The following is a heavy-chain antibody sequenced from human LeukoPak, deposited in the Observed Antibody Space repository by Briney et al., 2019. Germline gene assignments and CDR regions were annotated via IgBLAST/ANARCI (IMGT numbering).Heavy chain of an antibody. J-gene: IGHJ6*02. V-gene: IGHV4-34*01. CDR3: ARRPYDGMDV. CDR1: GGSFSGDY. Sequence: SETLSLTCAVYGGSFSGDYWSWIRQPPGKGLEWIGEINHSGSTNYNPSLKSRVTISVDTSKNQFSLKLSSVTAADTAVYYCARRPYDGMDVWGQGTTVTVSS. CDR2: INHSGST. D-gene: IGHD2-2*01.